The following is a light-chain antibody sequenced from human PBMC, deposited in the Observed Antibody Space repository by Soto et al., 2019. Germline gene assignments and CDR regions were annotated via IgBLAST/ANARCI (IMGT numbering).Light chain of an antibody. CDR2: GAS. V-gene: IGKV3-15*01. J-gene: IGKJ3*01. CDR1: QSVSSN. Sequence: EIVMTQSPATLSVSPGDRATLSCRASQSVSSNLAWYQQKPGQAPRLLIYGASTRATGIPARFSGSGSGTEFTLTISSLQSEDYAVYYCQQYNYWPPFTFGPGTKVDIK. CDR3: QQYNYWPPFT.